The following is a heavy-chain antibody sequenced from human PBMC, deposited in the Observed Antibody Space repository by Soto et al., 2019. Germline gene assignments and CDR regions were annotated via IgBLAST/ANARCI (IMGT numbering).Heavy chain of an antibody. D-gene: IGHD6-6*01. J-gene: IGHJ6*02. CDR1: GYTFTSYG. V-gene: IGHV1-18*01. CDR3: ARSPCIAARCFDGMDV. Sequence: QVQLVQSGAEVKKPGASEKVSCKASGYTFTSYGISWVRQAPGQGLEWMGWISAYNGNTKYAQKLQGRVTMTTDTSTSTAYMELRSLRSDDTAVYYCARSPCIAARCFDGMDVWGQGTTVTVSS. CDR2: ISAYNGNT.